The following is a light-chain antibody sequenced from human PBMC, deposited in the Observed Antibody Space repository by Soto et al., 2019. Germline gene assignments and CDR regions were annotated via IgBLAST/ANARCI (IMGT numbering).Light chain of an antibody. Sequence: DIPMTQSPSSLSASVGDRVTITCRASQRISNYLNWYQQKPGKAPKLLIYAASSLHGGVRSRFSGTGSGTDFTLTISSLQPEDFATYYCQQSYSTPRTFGQGTKVEI. V-gene: IGKV1-39*01. CDR3: QQSYSTPRT. J-gene: IGKJ2*01. CDR2: AAS. CDR1: QRISNY.